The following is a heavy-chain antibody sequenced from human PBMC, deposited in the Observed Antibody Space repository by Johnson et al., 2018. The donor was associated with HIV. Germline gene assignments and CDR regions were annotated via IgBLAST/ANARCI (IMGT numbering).Heavy chain of an antibody. CDR3: ARGGKDHAFDI. CDR2: IKHDGSEK. D-gene: IGHD3-16*01. V-gene: IGHV3-7*01. CDR1: GLTFSSYG. J-gene: IGHJ3*02. Sequence: VQVVESGGGLVQPGGSLRLSCAASGLTFSSYGIHWVRQAPGKGLEWVANIKHDGSEKYYVDSVKGRFTISRDNPKNTLYLQMNSLRAEDTAVYYCARGGKDHAFDIWGQGTMVTVSS.